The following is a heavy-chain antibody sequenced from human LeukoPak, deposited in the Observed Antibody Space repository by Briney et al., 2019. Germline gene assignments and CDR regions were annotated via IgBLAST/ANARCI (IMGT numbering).Heavy chain of an antibody. CDR3: AREMGAKGY. V-gene: IGHV4-34*01. J-gene: IGHJ4*02. CDR2: IYHSGST. D-gene: IGHD1-26*01. CDR1: GGSFSGYY. Sequence: PSETLSLTCAVYGGSFSGYYWSWIRQPPGKGLEWIGSIYHSGSTYYNPSLKSRVTISVDTSKNQFSLKLSSVTAADAAVYYCAREMGAKGYWGQGTLVTVSS.